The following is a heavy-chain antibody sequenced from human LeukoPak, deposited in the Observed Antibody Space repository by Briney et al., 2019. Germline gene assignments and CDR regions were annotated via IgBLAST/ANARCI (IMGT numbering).Heavy chain of an antibody. J-gene: IGHJ4*02. D-gene: IGHD3/OR15-3a*01. CDR3: GTHAGRTGSDD. CDR1: GFIFSGYY. Sequence: GGSLRLSCATSGFIFSGYYMSWIRQAPGKGLEWVSYISGSGNDISYADSVKGRFTISRDNAKGSLYLQMNSLRAADTAVYYCGTHAGRTGSDDWGQGTLVAVSS. V-gene: IGHV3-11*01. CDR2: ISGSGNDI.